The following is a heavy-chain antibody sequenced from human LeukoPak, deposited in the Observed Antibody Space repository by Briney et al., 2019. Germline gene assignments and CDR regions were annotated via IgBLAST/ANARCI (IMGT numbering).Heavy chain of an antibody. CDR2: IKQDGSEK. Sequence: GGSLRLSCAASGFTFSSYWMSWVRQAPGKGLEWVANIKQDGSEKYYVDSVKGRFTISRDNTKNSLYLQMNSLRAEDTAVYYCARSTYYDFWSGYTYYYYYMDVWGKGTTVTVSS. CDR3: ARSTYYDFWSGYTYYYYYMDV. D-gene: IGHD3-3*01. J-gene: IGHJ6*03. CDR1: GFTFSSYW. V-gene: IGHV3-7*01.